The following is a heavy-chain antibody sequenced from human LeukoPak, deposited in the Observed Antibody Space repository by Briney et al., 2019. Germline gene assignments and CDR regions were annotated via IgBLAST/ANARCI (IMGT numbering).Heavy chain of an antibody. J-gene: IGHJ4*02. V-gene: IGHV4-39*01. D-gene: IGHD5/OR15-5a*01. Sequence: PSETLSLTCTVSGGSISSSSYYWGWIRQPPGKGLEWIGSIYYSGNTYYNPSLKSRVTISVDTSKNQFSLKLSSVTAADTAVYYCARAVYGLFDYWGQGTLVTVSS. CDR1: GGSISSSSYY. CDR3: ARAVYGLFDY. CDR2: IYYSGNT.